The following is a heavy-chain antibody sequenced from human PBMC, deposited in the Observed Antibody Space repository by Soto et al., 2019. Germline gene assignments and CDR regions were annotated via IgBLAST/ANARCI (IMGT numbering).Heavy chain of an antibody. D-gene: IGHD2-2*01. CDR3: ATGGREIVVVPAATPFGMDV. V-gene: IGHV5-10-1*01. CDR2: IDPSDSYT. J-gene: IGHJ6*02. Sequence: PGESLKISCKGSGYSFTSYWISWVRQMPGKGLEVMGRIDPSDSYTNYSPSFQGHVTISADKSISTAYLQWSSLKASDTAMYYCATGGREIVVVPAATPFGMDVWGQGTTVTVSS. CDR1: GYSFTSYW.